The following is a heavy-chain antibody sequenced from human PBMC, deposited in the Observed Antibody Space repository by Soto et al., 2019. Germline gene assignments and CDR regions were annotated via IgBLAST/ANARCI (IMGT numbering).Heavy chain of an antibody. D-gene: IGHD3-16*01. CDR2: IIPFFGTA. CDR1: GGTFSTFG. V-gene: IGHV1-69*13. CDR3: ARTAPMDAGDKYYYDF. J-gene: IGHJ4*02. Sequence: RASVKVSCKTSGGTFSTFGISWVRQAPGQGLEWMGGIIPFFGTAEYSQKFEDRITITADESTNTVYMDLRSLTSEDTAIYYCARTAPMDAGDKYYYDFWGQGALVTVSS.